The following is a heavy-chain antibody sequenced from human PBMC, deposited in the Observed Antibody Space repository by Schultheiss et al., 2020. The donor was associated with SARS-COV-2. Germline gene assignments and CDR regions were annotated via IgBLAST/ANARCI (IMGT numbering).Heavy chain of an antibody. V-gene: IGHV4-61*08. CDR3: VREFSY. CDR1: GGSISSGGYS. Sequence: SETLSLTCAVSGGSISSGGYSWSWIRQPPGKGLEWIGEIYHSGSTNYNPSLKSRVTISVDTSKNQFSLKLSSVTAADTAVYYCVREFSYWGQGTLVTVSS. J-gene: IGHJ4*02. CDR2: IYHSGST.